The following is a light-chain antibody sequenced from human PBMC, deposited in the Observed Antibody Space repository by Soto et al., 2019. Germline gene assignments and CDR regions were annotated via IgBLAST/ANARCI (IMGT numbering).Light chain of an antibody. J-gene: IGKJ4*01. Sequence: EIVLTQSPGTLSLSPGERATLSFRASQTGSSYLAWYQQKPGQAPRLLISAASTRATGIPARFSGSGSGTEFTLTISSLQSEDVAVYYCQQYHNWVTFGGGTKVDIK. CDR1: QTGSSY. V-gene: IGKV3-15*01. CDR2: AAS. CDR3: QQYHNWVT.